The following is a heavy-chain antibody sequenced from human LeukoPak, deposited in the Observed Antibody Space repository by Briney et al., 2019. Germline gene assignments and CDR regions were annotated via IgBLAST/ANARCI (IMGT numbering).Heavy chain of an antibody. CDR1: GFTFSSYS. CDR2: ISSSSSTI. CDR3: ARDVYSSGWYIGFDY. D-gene: IGHD6-19*01. V-gene: IGHV3-48*02. Sequence: PGGSLRLSCAASGFTFSSYSMNWVRQAPGEGLGWVSYISSSSSTIYYADSVKGRFTISRDNAKNSLYLQMNSLRDEDTAVYYCARDVYSSGWYIGFDYWGQGTLVTVSS. J-gene: IGHJ4*02.